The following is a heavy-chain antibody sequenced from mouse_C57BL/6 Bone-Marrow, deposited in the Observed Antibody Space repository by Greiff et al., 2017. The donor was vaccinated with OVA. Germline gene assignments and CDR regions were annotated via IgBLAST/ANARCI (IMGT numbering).Heavy chain of an antibody. CDR3: ARGGKRFAY. CDR1: GYTFTSYW. V-gene: IGHV1-55*01. J-gene: IGHJ3*01. CDR2: IYPGSGST. Sequence: QVQLKESGAELVKPGASVKMSCKASGYTFTSYWITWVKQRPGQGLEWIGDIYPGSGSTNYNEKFKSKATLTVDTSSSTAYMQLSSLTSEDSAVYYCARGGKRFAYWGQGTLVTVSA.